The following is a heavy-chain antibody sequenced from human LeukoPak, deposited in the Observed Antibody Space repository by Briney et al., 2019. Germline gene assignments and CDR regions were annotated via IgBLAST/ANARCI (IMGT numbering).Heavy chain of an antibody. Sequence: GGSLRLSCAASGFTFSSYWMSWVRQAPGKGLEWVANIKQDGSEKYYVDSVKGRFTISRDNAKNSLYLQMKSLRAEDTAVYYCARDIKLGSSWYSGWFDPWGQGTLVTVSS. V-gene: IGHV3-7*01. CDR3: ARDIKLGSSWYSGWFDP. J-gene: IGHJ5*02. CDR2: IKQDGSEK. D-gene: IGHD6-13*01. CDR1: GFTFSSYW.